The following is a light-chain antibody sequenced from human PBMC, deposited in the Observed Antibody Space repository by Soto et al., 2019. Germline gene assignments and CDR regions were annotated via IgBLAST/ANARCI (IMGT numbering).Light chain of an antibody. CDR2: GAS. CDR3: QQSHTTPTT. J-gene: IGKJ5*01. Sequence: DIPMTQSPSSLSASVGDRVTITCRADQAISSYLNWFQQKPGTAPRLLVFGASHLQTGVPSRFSGSGSGTHFTLTISGLQPEDFATYFCQQSHTTPTTFGQGTRVDI. V-gene: IGKV1-39*01. CDR1: QAISSY.